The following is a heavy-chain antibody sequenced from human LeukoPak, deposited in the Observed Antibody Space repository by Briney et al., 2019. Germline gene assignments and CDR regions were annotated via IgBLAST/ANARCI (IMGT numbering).Heavy chain of an antibody. CDR3: AKKGLVGATDLRAFDY. D-gene: IGHD1-26*01. CDR1: GFTFSSFA. V-gene: IGHV3-23*01. J-gene: IGHJ4*02. Sequence: GGSLGLSCAASGFTFSSFAMSWVRQAPGKGLEWVSGISSGGGVTYYADSVKGRFTISRDNSKNTLYLQMNSLRAEDTAVYYCAKKGLVGATDLRAFDYWGQGTLVTVSS. CDR2: ISSGGGVT.